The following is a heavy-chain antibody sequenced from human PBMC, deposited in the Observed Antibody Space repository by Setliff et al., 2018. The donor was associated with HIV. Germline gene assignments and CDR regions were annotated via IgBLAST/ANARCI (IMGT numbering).Heavy chain of an antibody. Sequence: PSETLSLTCSVSGASISSSPYYWAWIRQPPGKGLEWIATISYSGSTHYNLALMSRVTISMDTSRNQFSVKLSSVTAADTAIYYCATLNFPLNWFDP. V-gene: IGHV4-39*01. CDR1: GASISSSPYY. CDR3: ATLNFPLNWFDP. CDR2: ISYSGST. J-gene: IGHJ5*02.